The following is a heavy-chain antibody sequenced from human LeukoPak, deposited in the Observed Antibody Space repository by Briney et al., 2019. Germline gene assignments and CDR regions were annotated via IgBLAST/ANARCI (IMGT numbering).Heavy chain of an antibody. Sequence: EASVKVSCKASGGTFSSYAISWVRQAPGQGLEWMGRIIPILGIANYAQKFQGRVTITADKSTSTAYMELSSLRSEDTAVYYCARAMHYYDSSGPGSYFDYWGQGTLVTVSS. CDR3: ARAMHYYDSSGPGSYFDY. CDR2: IIPILGIA. CDR1: GGTFSSYA. J-gene: IGHJ4*02. D-gene: IGHD3-22*01. V-gene: IGHV1-69*04.